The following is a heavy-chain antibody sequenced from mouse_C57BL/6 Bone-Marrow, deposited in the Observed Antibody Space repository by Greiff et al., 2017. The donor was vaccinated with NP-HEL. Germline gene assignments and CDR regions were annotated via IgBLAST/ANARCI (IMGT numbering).Heavy chain of an antibody. J-gene: IGHJ3*01. V-gene: IGHV14-1*01. CDR1: GFTFKDYY. D-gene: IGHD2-14*01. CDR3: TSAYVSGWFGY. CDR2: IDPEGGDT. Sequence: EVKLVESGAELVRPGASVKLSCTASGFTFKDYYMHWVKQRPEQGLEWIGKIDPEGGDTEYAATFQGKATMTADTSSNTAYLQLSSLTSEDTAVYYCTSAYVSGWFGYWGRGTVVTVTA.